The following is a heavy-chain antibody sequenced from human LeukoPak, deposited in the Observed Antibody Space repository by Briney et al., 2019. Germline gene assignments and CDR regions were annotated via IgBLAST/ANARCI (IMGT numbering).Heavy chain of an antibody. V-gene: IGHV4-34*01. CDR1: GGSFSGYY. J-gene: IGHJ4*02. CDR3: AASTYYDFWSGYGRNYYFDY. D-gene: IGHD3-3*01. CDR2: INHSGST. Sequence: KPSETLSLTCAVYGGSFSGYYWSWIRQPPGKGLEWIGEINHSGSTNYNPSLKSRVTISVDTSKNQFSLKLSSVTAADTAVYYCAASTYYDFWSGYGRNYYFDYWGQGTLVTVSS.